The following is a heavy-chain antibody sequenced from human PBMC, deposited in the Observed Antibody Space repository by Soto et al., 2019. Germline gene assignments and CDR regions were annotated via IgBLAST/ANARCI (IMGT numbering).Heavy chain of an antibody. Sequence: QVQLEQSGAEVKRPGSSVKVSCRASGGTFTSYSINWVRRAPGQGPEWMGAVIPRFGTTTYAQRFEGRVTVIADASTSTVFMEVSGLRSEDTAVYFCARARTVAVSGRTGGYYYYAMDLWGQGTAVTVSS. V-gene: IGHV1-69*01. CDR1: GGTFTSYS. CDR2: VIPRFGTT. CDR3: ARARTVAVSGRTGGYYYYAMDL. D-gene: IGHD6-19*01. J-gene: IGHJ6*02.